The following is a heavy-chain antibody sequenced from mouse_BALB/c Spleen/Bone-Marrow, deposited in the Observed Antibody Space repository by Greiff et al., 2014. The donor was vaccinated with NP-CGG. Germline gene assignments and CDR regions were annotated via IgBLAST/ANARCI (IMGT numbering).Heavy chain of an antibody. J-gene: IGHJ4*01. CDR1: GFTFNPYA. CDR3: VRGDYFTMDY. CDR2: IRNKRNNYAT. Sequence: EVKLVESGGGLVQPKGSLKLSCAASGFTFNPYAMNWVRQAPGKGLEWAARIRNKRNNYATFYADSLKDRFTISRGDSQSMLYLQMNNLKTEDTAMYYCVRGDYFTMDYWGPGTSVTVSS. V-gene: IGHV10-1*02.